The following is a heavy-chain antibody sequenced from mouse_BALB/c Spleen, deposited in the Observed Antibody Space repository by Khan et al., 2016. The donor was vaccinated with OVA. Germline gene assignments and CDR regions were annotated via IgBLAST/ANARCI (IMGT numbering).Heavy chain of an antibody. J-gene: IGHJ4*01. CDR1: GFIFSSYG. V-gene: IGHV5-6*01. Sequence: EVELVESGGDLVKPGGSLKLSCAASGFIFSSYGMSWVRQTPDKRLEWVATISSGGSYTYYPDSVKGRFTISIDNAKNTLYRQSKSLKSEDTAMYYCARFITTATGDYFGMDYWGRGTSVTISS. CDR3: ARFITTATGDYFGMDY. CDR2: ISSGGSYT. D-gene: IGHD1-2*01.